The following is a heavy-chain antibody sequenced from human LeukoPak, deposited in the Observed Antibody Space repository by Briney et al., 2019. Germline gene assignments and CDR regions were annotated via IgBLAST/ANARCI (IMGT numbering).Heavy chain of an antibody. J-gene: IGHJ4*02. CDR1: GGSFSGYY. D-gene: IGHD3-10*01. V-gene: IGHV4-59*08. CDR3: ARLYGSGGYFDY. Sequence: SETLSLTCAVYGGSFSGYYWSWIRQPPGKGLEWIGYIYYSGSTNYNPSLKSRVTISVDTSKNQFSLKLSSVTAADTAVYYCARLYGSGGYFDYWGQGTLVTVSS. CDR2: IYYSGST.